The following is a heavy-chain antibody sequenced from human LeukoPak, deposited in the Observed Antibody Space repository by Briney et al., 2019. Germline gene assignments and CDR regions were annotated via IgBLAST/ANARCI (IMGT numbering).Heavy chain of an antibody. V-gene: IGHV3-21*01. CDR2: ISSSSSYI. CDR3: ARDSGSYPGLFDY. D-gene: IGHD1-26*01. CDR1: GFTFSSYS. Sequence: PGGSLRLSCAASGFTFSSYSMTWVRQAPGKGLEWVSSISSSSSYIYYADSVKGRFTISRDNAKNSLYLQMNSLRAEDTAVYYCARDSGSYPGLFDYWGQGTLVTVSS. J-gene: IGHJ4*02.